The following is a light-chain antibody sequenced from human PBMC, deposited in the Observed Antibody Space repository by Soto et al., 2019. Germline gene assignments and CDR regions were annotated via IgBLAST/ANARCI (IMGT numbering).Light chain of an antibody. CDR1: QSVASK. CDR3: HQYDTIVQK. V-gene: IGKV3-15*01. CDR2: GAS. J-gene: IGKJ1*01. Sequence: TVMTQSPATLSVSPRERATLSGRASQSVASKVAWYQQKPGQAPTLLIYGASTRASGIPLRFSGSGSGTEFTLTISSLQSEDFAVYYCHQYDTIVQKFGQGTKVDIK.